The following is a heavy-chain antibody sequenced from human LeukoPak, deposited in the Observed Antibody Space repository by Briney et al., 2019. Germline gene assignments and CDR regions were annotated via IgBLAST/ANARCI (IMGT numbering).Heavy chain of an antibody. Sequence: GGSLTLSCSAYGFTVSSNYMSWVRPAPGKGLEWVSDIYSGDRTYYANSVKGRSTISSTTSKNTLYLQMNILRAEDTAVYYCAREEVDSSSSWFDPWGQGTLVTVSS. CDR1: GFTVSSNY. D-gene: IGHD6-6*01. CDR2: IYSGDRT. J-gene: IGHJ5*02. V-gene: IGHV3-66*01. CDR3: AREEVDSSSSWFDP.